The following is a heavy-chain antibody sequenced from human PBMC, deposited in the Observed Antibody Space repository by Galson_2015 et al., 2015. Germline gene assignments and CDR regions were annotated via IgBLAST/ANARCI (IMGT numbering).Heavy chain of an antibody. D-gene: IGHD3-10*01. J-gene: IGHJ2*01. CDR2: ISDSGGST. Sequence: SLRLSCAASGFTFSSYAMSWVRQAPGKGLEWVSGISDSGGSTYYADSVKGRFTISRDNSKNTLYLQMNSLRAEDTAVYYCAKDLGFGGYNFLYFDLWGRGTLVPGSS. CDR1: GFTFSSYA. V-gene: IGHV3-23*01. CDR3: AKDLGFGGYNFLYFDL.